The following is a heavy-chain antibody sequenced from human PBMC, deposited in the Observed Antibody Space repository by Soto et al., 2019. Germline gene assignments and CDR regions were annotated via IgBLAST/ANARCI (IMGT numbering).Heavy chain of an antibody. CDR3: ARSSGSYYYYYYYMDV. V-gene: IGHV4-59*01. Sequence: SETLSLTCTVSGGSISSYYWSWIRQPPGKGLEWIGYIYYSGSTNYNPSLKSRVTISVDTSKNQFSLKLSSVTAADTAVYYCARSSGSYYYYYYYMDVWGKGTAVTVSS. CDR2: IYYSGST. J-gene: IGHJ6*03. CDR1: GGSISSYY. D-gene: IGHD3-10*01.